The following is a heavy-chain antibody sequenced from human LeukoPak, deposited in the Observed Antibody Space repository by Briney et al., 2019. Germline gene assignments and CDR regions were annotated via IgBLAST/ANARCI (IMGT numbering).Heavy chain of an antibody. CDR3: ARDRGDYRDFQH. D-gene: IGHD4-17*01. CDR1: GGSISSGGYY. V-gene: IGHV4-61*08. J-gene: IGHJ1*01. CDR2: IYYSGST. Sequence: SQTLSLTCTVSGGSISSGGYYWSWIRQPPGKGLEWIGYIYYSGSTNYNPSLKSRVTISVDTSKNQFSLKLSSVTAADTAVYYCARDRGDYRDFQHWGQGTLVTVSS.